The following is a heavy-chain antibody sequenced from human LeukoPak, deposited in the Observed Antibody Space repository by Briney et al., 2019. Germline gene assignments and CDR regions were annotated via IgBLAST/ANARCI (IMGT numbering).Heavy chain of an antibody. CDR2: TYYRSKWYT. J-gene: IGHJ5*02. V-gene: IGHV6-1*01. D-gene: IGHD6-19*01. Sequence: SQTLSLTCAISGDSVSSNSAAWNWIRQSPSRGLEWLGRTYYRSKWYTDYAVSVKSRISINPDTSTNQSSPQLNSVTPEDTAVYYCARGGMGWSVSLFDPSGEGTLVSVSS. CDR3: ARGGMGWSVSLFDP. CDR1: GDSVSSNSAA.